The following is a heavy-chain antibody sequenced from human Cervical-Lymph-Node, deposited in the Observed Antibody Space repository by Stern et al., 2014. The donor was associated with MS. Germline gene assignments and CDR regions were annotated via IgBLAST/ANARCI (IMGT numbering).Heavy chain of an antibody. D-gene: IGHD6-19*01. CDR2: FYASGGT. Sequence: VQLVQSGPGLVKPSETLSLTCTVSGGSISSYYWTWIRQPPGKGLEWIGHFYASGGTNHNPSFNSRVTILVATSNNQFLLQLAPVTAADTAVYYCARRLGSGWYGPIGYWGQGTLVTVSS. J-gene: IGHJ4*02. V-gene: IGHV4-59*08. CDR3: ARRLGSGWYGPIGY. CDR1: GGSISSYY.